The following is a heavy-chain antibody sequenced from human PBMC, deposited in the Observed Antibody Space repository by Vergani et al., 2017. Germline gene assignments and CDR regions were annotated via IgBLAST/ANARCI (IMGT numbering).Heavy chain of an antibody. CDR3: ARHEKRIRYFDWLATLDY. Sequence: VQLVESGGGLVKPGGSLRLSCAASGFTFSDFSMSWVRQAPGKGLEWVAFIGSSGPYINYADSVKGRFIISRDNTNNSLFLQLRSLRAEDAAVYYCARHEKRIRYFDWLATLDYWGQGTLVTVSS. CDR1: GFTFSDFS. J-gene: IGHJ4*02. V-gene: IGHV3-21*06. CDR2: IGSSGPYI. D-gene: IGHD3-9*01.